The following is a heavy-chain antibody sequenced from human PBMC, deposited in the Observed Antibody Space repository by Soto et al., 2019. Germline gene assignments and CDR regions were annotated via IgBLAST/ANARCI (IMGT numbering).Heavy chain of an antibody. V-gene: IGHV3-7*01. CDR2: INQHGSEK. Sequence: GGSLRLSCAASGFTFSNSWMNWVRQAPGKGLEWVANINQHGSEKSYVDSVKGRFTIYRDNAKNSLYLQINGLRAEDAAVYYCAGGYYYGDYWGQGTLVTLAS. CDR3: AGGYYYGDY. D-gene: IGHD3-10*01. CDR1: GFTFSNSW. J-gene: IGHJ4*02.